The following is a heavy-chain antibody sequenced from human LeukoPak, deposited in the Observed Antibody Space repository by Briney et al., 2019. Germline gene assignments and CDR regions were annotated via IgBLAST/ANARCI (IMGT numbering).Heavy chain of an antibody. J-gene: IGHJ4*02. CDR1: GFTFSSYG. Sequence: GGSLRLSCAASGFTFSSYGMHWVRQAPGKGLEWVAFIRYDGSNKYYADSVKGRLTISRDNSKNTLYLQMNSLRAEDTAVYYCAKDPTAYYYDSSGLGNDYWGQGTLVTVSS. D-gene: IGHD3-22*01. V-gene: IGHV3-30*02. CDR3: AKDPTAYYYDSSGLGNDY. CDR2: IRYDGSNK.